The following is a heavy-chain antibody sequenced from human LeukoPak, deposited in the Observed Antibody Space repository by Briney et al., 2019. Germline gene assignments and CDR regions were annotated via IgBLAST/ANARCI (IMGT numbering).Heavy chain of an antibody. V-gene: IGHV4-59*08. Sequence: GSLRLSCAASGFTFSSYSMNWVRQAPGKGLEWIGYIYYSGSTYYNPSLRSRVTISVDTSKKQFSLNLSSVTAADTAVYYCARVNPWYFDLWGHGTLVTVSS. CDR1: GFTFSSYS. CDR2: IYYSGST. J-gene: IGHJ2*01. CDR3: ARVNPWYFDL.